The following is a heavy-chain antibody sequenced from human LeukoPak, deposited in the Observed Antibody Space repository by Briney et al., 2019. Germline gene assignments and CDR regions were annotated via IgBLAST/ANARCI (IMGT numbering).Heavy chain of an antibody. J-gene: IGHJ4*02. D-gene: IGHD1-1*01. CDR3: ARAETGHYYFDY. V-gene: IGHV4-61*02. CDR1: GNSISSNNYY. CDR2: VYPSGNT. Sequence: SQTLSLTCTVSGNSISSNNYYWSWVRQPAGKGLEWIGRVYPSGNTNYNPSLTDRVIISIDPSRSQFSLILTSVTAADTAVYYCARAETGHYYFDYWGRGTLVTVSS.